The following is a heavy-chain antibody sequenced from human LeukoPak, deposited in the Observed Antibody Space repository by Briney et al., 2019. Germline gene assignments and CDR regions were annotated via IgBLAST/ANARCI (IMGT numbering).Heavy chain of an antibody. V-gene: IGHV4-31*03. J-gene: IGHJ4*02. Sequence: SQTLSLTCTVSGGSISSGGYYWSWIRQHPGKGLERIGYIYYSGSTYYNPSLKSRVTISVDTSKNQFSLKLSSVTAADTAVYYCARDGRDGYNLRFDYWGQGTLVTVSS. D-gene: IGHD5-24*01. CDR3: ARDGRDGYNLRFDY. CDR2: IYYSGST. CDR1: GGSISSGGYY.